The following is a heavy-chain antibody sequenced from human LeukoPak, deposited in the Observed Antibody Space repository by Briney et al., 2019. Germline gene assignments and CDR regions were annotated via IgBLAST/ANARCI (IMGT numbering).Heavy chain of an antibody. CDR1: GGSISSKNDY. Sequence: SETLSLTCSVSGGSISSKNDYWGWIRQPPGKGLEWIGNIFYSGTTFYNPSLKSRVTISVDTSKNQFSLKLSSVTAADTAVYYCARRRTYYYGSGKVNWFDPWGQGTLVTVSS. V-gene: IGHV4-39*01. CDR3: ARRRTYYYGSGKVNWFDP. CDR2: IFYSGTT. D-gene: IGHD3-10*01. J-gene: IGHJ5*02.